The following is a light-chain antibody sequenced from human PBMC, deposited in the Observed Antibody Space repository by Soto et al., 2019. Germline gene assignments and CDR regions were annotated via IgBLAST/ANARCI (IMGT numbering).Light chain of an antibody. Sequence: ENVLTQSPATLSLSPGERATLSCRASQSVSNYVAWYQQKPGQAPRLLIYDASNRATGIPARFSGSGSGTDFTLTISSLEPEDFAVYYCQQYGYSPITFGQGTRLEI. CDR1: QSVSNY. V-gene: IGKV3-11*01. J-gene: IGKJ5*01. CDR2: DAS. CDR3: QQYGYSPIT.